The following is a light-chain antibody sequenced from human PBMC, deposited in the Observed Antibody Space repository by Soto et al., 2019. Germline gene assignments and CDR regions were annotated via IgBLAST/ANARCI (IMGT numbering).Light chain of an antibody. CDR2: CAS. Sequence: EIVMTQSPATLSVSPGERATLSCRASQSVSSNLAWYQQKPGQAPRLLIYCASTRATGIPARFSGSGSGTEFTLTLSSLQSEDFAVYYCQHYNNWPRTFGQGTKVEIK. J-gene: IGKJ1*01. CDR3: QHYNNWPRT. V-gene: IGKV3-15*01. CDR1: QSVSSN.